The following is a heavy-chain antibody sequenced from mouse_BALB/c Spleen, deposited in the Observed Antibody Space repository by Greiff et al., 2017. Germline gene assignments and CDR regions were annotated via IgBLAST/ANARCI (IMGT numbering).Heavy chain of an antibody. V-gene: IGHV2-9*02. J-gene: IGHJ1*01. Sequence: QVQLKESGPGLVAPSQSLSITCTVSGFSLTSYGVHWVRQPPGKGLEWLGVIWAGGSTNYNSALMSRLSISKDNSKSQVFLKMNSLQTDDTAMYYCASSSYGWYFDVWGAGTTVTVSS. CDR3: ASSSYGWYFDV. D-gene: IGHD1-1*01. CDR1: GFSLTSYG. CDR2: IWAGGST.